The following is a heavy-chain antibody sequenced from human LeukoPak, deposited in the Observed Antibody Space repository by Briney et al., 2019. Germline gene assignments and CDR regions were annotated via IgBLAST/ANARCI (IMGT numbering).Heavy chain of an antibody. J-gene: IGHJ6*04. CDR1: GYSFSTYW. D-gene: IGHD1-14*01. Sequence: GESLKICCKGSGYSFSTYWIGWVRQTPGKGLEWVGIIFPADSDTRYSPSFQGQVTISADKSINTAYLQWSSLKASDTAIYYCARHRYPHVWGKGTTVTVSS. V-gene: IGHV5-51*01. CDR3: ARHRYPHV. CDR2: IFPADSDT.